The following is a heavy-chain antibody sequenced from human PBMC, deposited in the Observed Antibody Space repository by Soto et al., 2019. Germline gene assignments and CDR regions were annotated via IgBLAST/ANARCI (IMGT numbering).Heavy chain of an antibody. CDR1: GFTFSSYA. J-gene: IGHJ4*02. CDR2: ISGSGGST. CDR3: AKGRSKTKTMEIVAVVPFDY. Sequence: GGSLRLSCAASGFTFSSYAMSWVRQAPGKGLEWVSAISGSGGSTYYADSVKGRFTISRDNSKNTLYLQMNSLRAEDTAVYYCAKGRSKTKTMEIVAVVPFDYWGQGTLVTVS. D-gene: IGHD2-15*01. V-gene: IGHV3-23*01.